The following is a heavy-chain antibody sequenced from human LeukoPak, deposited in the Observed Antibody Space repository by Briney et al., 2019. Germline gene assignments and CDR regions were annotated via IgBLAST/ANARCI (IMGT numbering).Heavy chain of an antibody. CDR1: GFTFSXYA. CDR3: AKAMVRGIITGFDY. D-gene: IGHD3-10*01. J-gene: IGHJ4*02. CDR2: ISASGGST. Sequence: GGXXGLSCAASGFTFSXYAMSGGXXAPGXGLEGVSSISASGGSTYYSDSVKGRFTISRDNSKNTLYLQMNSLRAEDTAVYYCAKAMVRGIITGFDYWGQGTLVTVSS. V-gene: IGHV3-23*01.